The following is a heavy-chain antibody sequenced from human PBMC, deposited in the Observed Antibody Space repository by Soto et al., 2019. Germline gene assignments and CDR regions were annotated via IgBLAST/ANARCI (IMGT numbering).Heavy chain of an antibody. D-gene: IGHD3-10*01. Sequence: ASVKVSCKASGYTFTGFYIHWVRQAPGQGLEWMGWINPNSGGTNYAQKFQDWVTMTRDTSISTAYMEVSRLRSDDTAVYYCARDMGSYYGMDVWGQGTTVTAP. V-gene: IGHV1-2*04. CDR2: INPNSGGT. J-gene: IGHJ6*02. CDR1: GYTFTGFY. CDR3: ARDMGSYYGMDV.